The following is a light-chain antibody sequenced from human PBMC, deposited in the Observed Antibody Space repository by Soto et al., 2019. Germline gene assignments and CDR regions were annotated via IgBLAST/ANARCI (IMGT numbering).Light chain of an antibody. J-gene: IGKJ5*01. CDR1: QSAISSY. Sequence: EIVLTQSPGTLSLSPGERATLSCRASQSAISSYLAWYQQKPGQAPRLLIYGASSRATGIPDRFSGSGSGTDFTLTISGLEPEDFAVYYCQQYSSSPITLGQGTRVEIK. CDR2: GAS. CDR3: QQYSSSPIT. V-gene: IGKV3-20*01.